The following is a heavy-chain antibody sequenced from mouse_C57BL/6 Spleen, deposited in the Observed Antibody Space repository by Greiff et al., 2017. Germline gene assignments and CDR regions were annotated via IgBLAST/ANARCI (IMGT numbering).Heavy chain of an antibody. CDR3: ASRDGYYWFAY. CDR2: ISSGSSTI. V-gene: IGHV5-17*01. Sequence: EVQVVESGGGLVKPGGSLKLSCAASGFTFSDYGMHWVRQAPEKGLEWVAYISSGSSTIYYADTVKGRFTISRDNAKNTLFLQMTSLRSEDTAMYYCASRDGYYWFAYWGQGTLVTVSA. D-gene: IGHD2-3*01. J-gene: IGHJ3*01. CDR1: GFTFSDYG.